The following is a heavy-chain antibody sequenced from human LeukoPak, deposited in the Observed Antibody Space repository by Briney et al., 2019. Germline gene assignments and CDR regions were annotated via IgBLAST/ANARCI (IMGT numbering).Heavy chain of an antibody. CDR2: IVVRSGYT. CDR3: AARYCSGGSCYPENWYFDL. J-gene: IGHJ2*01. CDR1: GFTFTNSA. Sequence: SVKVSCKASGFTFTNSAMQWVRQARAQPREWIGWIVVRSGYTNYLQKFEERVTITRDISTSPAYMALSSLRSEDTAVYYCAARYCSGGSCYPENWYFDLWGRGTLVTVSS. D-gene: IGHD2-15*01. V-gene: IGHV1-58*02.